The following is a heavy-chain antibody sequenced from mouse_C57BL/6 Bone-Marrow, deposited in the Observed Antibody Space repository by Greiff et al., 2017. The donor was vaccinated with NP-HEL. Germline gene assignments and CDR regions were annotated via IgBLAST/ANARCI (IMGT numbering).Heavy chain of an antibody. CDR1: GYTFTDYN. D-gene: IGHD1-1*01. CDR3: ARGATVVPGAY. Sequence: EVKLQESGPELVKPGASVKIPCKASGYTFTDYNMDWVKQSHGKSLEWIGDINPNNGGTIYNQKFKGKATLTVDKSSSTAYMELRSLTSEDTAVYYCARGATVVPGAYWGQGTLVTVSA. J-gene: IGHJ3*01. CDR2: INPNNGGT. V-gene: IGHV1-18*01.